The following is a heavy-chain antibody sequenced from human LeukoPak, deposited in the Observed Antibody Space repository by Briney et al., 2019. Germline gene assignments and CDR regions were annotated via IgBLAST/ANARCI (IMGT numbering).Heavy chain of an antibody. Sequence: GASVKVSCETSGGTFSTYAINWVRQAPGQGLEWMGGIIPIFGSSNYAQKFQGRVTITADESTSTAYMEVSSLRSEDTAIYYCARVARLGEFSYNFDYWGQGTLVTVSS. J-gene: IGHJ4*02. CDR3: ARVARLGEFSYNFDY. CDR2: IIPIFGSS. V-gene: IGHV1-69*13. CDR1: GGTFSTYA. D-gene: IGHD3-16*02.